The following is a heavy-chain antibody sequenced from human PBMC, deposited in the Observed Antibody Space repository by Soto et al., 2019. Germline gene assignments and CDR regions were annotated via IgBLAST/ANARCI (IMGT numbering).Heavy chain of an antibody. CDR3: ARGWGVGSFDY. CDR2: IWYDAVNK. V-gene: IGHV3-33*01. CDR1: RFTFSNYG. J-gene: IGHJ4*02. Sequence: QVQLVESGGGVVQPGTSLRLSCAASRFTFSNYGMHWVRQAPGKGLEWVAAIWYDAVNKYYADSVKGRFTISRDNSKNTLYVEMNSLRAEDTAVYFCARGWGVGSFDYWGPGTLVTVSS. D-gene: IGHD3-10*01.